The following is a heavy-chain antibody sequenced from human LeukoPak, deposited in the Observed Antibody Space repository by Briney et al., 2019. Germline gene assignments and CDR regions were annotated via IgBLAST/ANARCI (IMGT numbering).Heavy chain of an antibody. CDR2: IIPIFGSA. CDR3: ATDPRYSGGWGHWFDP. V-gene: IGHV1-69*05. Sequence: RASVKVSCKASGGTFSSYTYSWVRQAPGQGLEWMGTIIPIFGSARYAQRFQGRVTITTDESTSTSYMEPSSLGSEDTAVYYCATDPRYSGGWGHWFDPWGQGTLVTVSS. D-gene: IGHD6-19*01. J-gene: IGHJ5*02. CDR1: GGTFSSYT.